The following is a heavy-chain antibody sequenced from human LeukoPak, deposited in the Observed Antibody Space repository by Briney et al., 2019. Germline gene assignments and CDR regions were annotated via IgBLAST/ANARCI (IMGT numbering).Heavy chain of an antibody. CDR2: ISGSGGST. CDR1: GFTFSNSA. Sequence: PGGSLGLSCAASGFTFSNSAMSWVRQAPGKGLEWVSAISGSGGSTYYADSVKGRFTISRDNSKNTVYLQMNSLRADDTAVYYCAKAPGGIVGYWGQGTLVTVSS. V-gene: IGHV3-23*01. J-gene: IGHJ4*02. D-gene: IGHD3-16*01. CDR3: AKAPGGIVGY.